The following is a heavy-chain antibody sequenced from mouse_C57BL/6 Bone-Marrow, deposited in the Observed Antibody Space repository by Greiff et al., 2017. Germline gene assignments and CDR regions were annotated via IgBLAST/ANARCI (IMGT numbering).Heavy chain of an antibody. V-gene: IGHV14-4*01. Sequence: VQLQQSGAELVRPGASVKLSCTASGFNIKDDYIHWVKQRPEQGLEWIGWIDPEIGDTEYASKFQGKATITSDTSSNTAYLQLSSLTSEDTAVHYSSSLDGNYFDFWGQGTPLTVAS. CDR3: SSLDGNYFDF. CDR1: GFNIKDDY. D-gene: IGHD2-1*01. J-gene: IGHJ2*01. CDR2: IDPEIGDT.